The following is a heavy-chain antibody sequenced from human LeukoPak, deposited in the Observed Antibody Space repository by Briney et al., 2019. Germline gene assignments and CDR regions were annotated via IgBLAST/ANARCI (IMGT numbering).Heavy chain of an antibody. CDR3: AKGDIVVVVAARTDY. J-gene: IGHJ4*02. CDR1: GFTFSSYA. D-gene: IGHD2-15*01. Sequence: PGGSLRLSCAASGFTFSSYAMSWVRQAPGKGLEWVSAIRGSGGSTYYADSVKGRFTISRDNSKNTLYLQMNSLRAEDTAVYYCAKGDIVVVVAARTDYWGQGTLVTVSS. CDR2: IRGSGGST. V-gene: IGHV3-23*01.